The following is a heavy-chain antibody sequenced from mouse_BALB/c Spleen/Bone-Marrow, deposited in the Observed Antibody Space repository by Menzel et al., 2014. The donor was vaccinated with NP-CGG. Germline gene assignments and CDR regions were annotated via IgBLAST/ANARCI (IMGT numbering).Heavy chain of an antibody. D-gene: IGHD2-1*01. J-gene: IGHJ4*01. CDR2: IDPENGDT. CDR1: GFNIKDYY. Sequence: VHVKQSGAELVRSGASVKLSCTASGFNIKDYYMHWVKQRPEQGLEWIGWIDPENGDTEYAPKSQGKATMTADTSSNTAYLQLSSLTSEDTAAYYCNGNYYAMDYWGQGTSVTVSS. CDR3: NGNYYAMDY. V-gene: IGHV14-4*02.